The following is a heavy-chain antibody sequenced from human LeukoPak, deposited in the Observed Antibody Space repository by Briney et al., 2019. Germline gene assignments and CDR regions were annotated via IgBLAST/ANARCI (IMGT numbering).Heavy chain of an antibody. D-gene: IGHD3-16*02. CDR2: IIPIFGTA. CDR1: GGTFSSYA. J-gene: IGHJ4*02. Sequence: ASVKVSCKASGGTFSSYAISWVRQAPGQGLEWMGGIIPIFGTANYAQKFQGRVTITADESTSTAYMELSSLRSDDTAVYYCARDRPTMITFGGVIIAAYWGQGTLVSVSS. CDR3: ARDRPTMITFGGVIIAAY. V-gene: IGHV1-69*01.